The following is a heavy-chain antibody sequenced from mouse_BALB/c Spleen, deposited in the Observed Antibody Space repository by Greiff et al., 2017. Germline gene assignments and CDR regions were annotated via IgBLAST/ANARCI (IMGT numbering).Heavy chain of an antibody. CDR2: IWAGGST. CDR1: GFSLTSYG. J-gene: IGHJ4*01. Sequence: VKLKESGPGLVAPSQSLSITCTVSGFSLTSYGVHWVRQPPGKGLEWLGVIWAGGSTNYNSALMSRLSISKDNSKSQVFLKMNSLQTDDTAMYYCAREGLPSYYAMDYWGQGTSVTVSS. V-gene: IGHV2-9*02. CDR3: AREGLPSYYAMDY. D-gene: IGHD2-4*01.